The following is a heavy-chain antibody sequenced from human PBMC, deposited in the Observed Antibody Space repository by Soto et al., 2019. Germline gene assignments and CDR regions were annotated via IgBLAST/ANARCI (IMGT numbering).Heavy chain of an antibody. D-gene: IGHD3-3*01. CDR1: GYTFNSYG. CDR3: AIHYDFWSGYSPFDY. J-gene: IGHJ4*02. CDR2: ISAYNGNT. Sequence: ASVKVSCKSSGYTFNSYGISWVRQAPGQGLEWMGWISAYNGNTNYAQKLQGRVTMTTDTSTSTAYMELRSLRSDDTAVYYCAIHYDFWSGYSPFDYWGQGTLVTVSS. V-gene: IGHV1-18*01.